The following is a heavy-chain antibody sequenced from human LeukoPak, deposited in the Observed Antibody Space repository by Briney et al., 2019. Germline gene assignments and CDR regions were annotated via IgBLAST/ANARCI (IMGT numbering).Heavy chain of an antibody. CDR2: ISGSGGST. CDR3: AKDLYYDFWSGYYYGMDV. J-gene: IGHJ6*02. CDR1: GFTFSSYA. Sequence: PGGSLRLSCAASGFTFSSYAMSWVRQAPGKGLEWVSAISGSGGSTYYADSVKGRFTISRDNSKNTLYLQMNSLRAEDTAVYYCAKDLYYDFWSGYYYGMDVWGQGTTVTVSS. V-gene: IGHV3-23*01. D-gene: IGHD3-3*01.